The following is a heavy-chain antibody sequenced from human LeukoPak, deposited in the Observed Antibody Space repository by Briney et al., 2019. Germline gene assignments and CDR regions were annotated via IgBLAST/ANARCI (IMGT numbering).Heavy chain of an antibody. CDR2: INPSGSST. CDR3: ARGGGYCSSTSCYAGY. V-gene: IGHV1-46*01. Sequence: ASVKVSCKASGYSFTSHYMHWVRQAPGQGLEWLGLINPSGSSTLYAQKFQGRVTMTRDRSTTTDYMELSSLRSEDTAVYYCARGGGYCSSTSCYAGYWGQGTLVTVSS. CDR1: GYSFTSHY. D-gene: IGHD2-2*01. J-gene: IGHJ4*02.